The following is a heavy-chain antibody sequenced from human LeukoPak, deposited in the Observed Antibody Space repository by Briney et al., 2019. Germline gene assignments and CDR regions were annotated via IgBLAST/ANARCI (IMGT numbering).Heavy chain of an antibody. Sequence: KASETLSLTRTVSGGSISSSSYYWGWLRQPPGKGLEWIVSIYYSESTYYNPSLKSRVTISVDTSKNQFSLKLSSVTAADTAVYYCARRPPDRLWLLSRYYFDYWGQGTLVTVSS. J-gene: IGHJ4*02. D-gene: IGHD3-16*01. V-gene: IGHV4-39*01. CDR3: ARRPPDRLWLLSRYYFDY. CDR2: IYYSEST. CDR1: GGSISSSSYY.